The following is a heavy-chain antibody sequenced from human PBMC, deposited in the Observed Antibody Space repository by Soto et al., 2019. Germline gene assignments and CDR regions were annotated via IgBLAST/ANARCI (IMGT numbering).Heavy chain of an antibody. Sequence: SETLSLTCAGSGGSLSSGGYYWSWIRQSPGKGLEWIGYLYNTGSTIYNPSLKSRVTISVDTSKNQFSLKMNSVTAADTAVYYCARGEVVALGYWGQGTLVTVSS. V-gene: IGHV4-61*08. CDR2: LYNTGST. J-gene: IGHJ4*02. D-gene: IGHD2-15*01. CDR1: GGSLSSGGYY. CDR3: ARGEVVALGY.